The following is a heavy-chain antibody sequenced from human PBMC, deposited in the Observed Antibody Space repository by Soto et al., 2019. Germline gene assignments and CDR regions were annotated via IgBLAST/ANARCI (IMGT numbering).Heavy chain of an antibody. CDR3: AGFITMIDRQDAFDI. D-gene: IGHD3-22*01. CDR2: IIPILGIA. V-gene: IGHV1-69*02. CDR1: GGTFSSYT. J-gene: IGHJ3*02. Sequence: ASVKVSCKASGGTFSSYTISWVRQAPGQGLEWMGRIIPILGIANYAQKFQGRVTITADKSTSTAYMELNSLRSEDTAVYYCAGFITMIDRQDAFDIWGQGTMVTVSS.